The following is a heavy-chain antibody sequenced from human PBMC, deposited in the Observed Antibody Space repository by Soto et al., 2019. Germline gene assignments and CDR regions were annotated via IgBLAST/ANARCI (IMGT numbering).Heavy chain of an antibody. CDR2: IKSKTDGGTT. V-gene: IGHV3-15*01. CDR3: TTEGLGFGEYPLDY. D-gene: IGHD3-10*01. Sequence: EVQLVESGGGLVKPGGSLRLSCAASGFTFSNAWMSWVRQAPGKGLEWVGRIKSKTDGGTTDYAAPVKGRFTISRDDSKNTLYLQMNSLKTEDTAVYYCTTEGLGFGEYPLDYWGQGTLVTVSS. CDR1: GFTFSNAW. J-gene: IGHJ4*02.